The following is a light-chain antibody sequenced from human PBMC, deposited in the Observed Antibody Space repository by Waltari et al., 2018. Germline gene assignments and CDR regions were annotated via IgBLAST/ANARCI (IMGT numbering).Light chain of an antibody. CDR2: DVS. V-gene: IGLV2-14*03. CDR1: STDIGAHDF. CDR3: SSYTRGRTYV. Sequence: QSALTQPASVSGSPGQSIAISCSGSSTDIGAHDFVSWYQKHPGNAPKLIIFDVSSRPSGISYRFSGSKFGNTASLTISGLQAEDEADYYCSSYTRGRTYVFGSGTKVTVL. J-gene: IGLJ1*01.